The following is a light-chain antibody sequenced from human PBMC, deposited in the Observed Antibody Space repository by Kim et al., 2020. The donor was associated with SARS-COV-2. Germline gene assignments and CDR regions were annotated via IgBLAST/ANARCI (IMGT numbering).Light chain of an antibody. Sequence: GQSITISCTGTSSDVGGYNYVSWYQQHPGKAPKLMIYDVSNRPSGVSNRFSGSKSGNTASLTISGLQAEDEADYYCSSYTSSSTLVFGGGTQLPS. CDR1: SSDVGGYNY. CDR2: DVS. J-gene: IGLJ3*02. CDR3: SSYTSSSTLV. V-gene: IGLV2-14*03.